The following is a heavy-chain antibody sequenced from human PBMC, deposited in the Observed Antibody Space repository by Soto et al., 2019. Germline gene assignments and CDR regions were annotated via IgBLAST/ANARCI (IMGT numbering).Heavy chain of an antibody. D-gene: IGHD6-19*01. CDR2: ISGSGGST. Sequence: GGSLRLSCAASGFTFSSYAMSWVRQAPGKGLEWVSAISGSGGSTYYADSVKGRFTISRDNSKNTLYLQMNSLRAEDTAVYYCAKDLEAAVAGGDFDYWGQGTLVTVSS. V-gene: IGHV3-23*01. CDR1: GFTFSSYA. J-gene: IGHJ4*02. CDR3: AKDLEAAVAGGDFDY.